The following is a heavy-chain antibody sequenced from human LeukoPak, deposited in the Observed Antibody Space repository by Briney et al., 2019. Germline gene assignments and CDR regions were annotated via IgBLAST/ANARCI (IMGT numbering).Heavy chain of an antibody. CDR1: GYSFTSYW. Sequence: GESLKFSCKGSGYSFTSYWIGWVRQIPGKGREWMGIIYPGDSDTRNRPSFQGQFPIPADMSISTGYLQWSRLKASYTAMYYCARQVWIDDWFDPWGQGTLVTVSS. J-gene: IGHJ5*02. D-gene: IGHD1-1*01. CDR2: IYPGDSDT. V-gene: IGHV5-51*01. CDR3: ARQVWIDDWFDP.